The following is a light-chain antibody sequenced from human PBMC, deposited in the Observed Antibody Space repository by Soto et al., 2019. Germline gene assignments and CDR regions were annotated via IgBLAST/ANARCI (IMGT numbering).Light chain of an antibody. CDR2: ATS. V-gene: IGKV3-20*01. Sequence: EIVLTQSPGTLSLSPGETATLSCRTSQPIGRNDLAWYQQRPGQAPRLLVSATSRRATGIPDRFYGYGSGTDFTLTISSLEPEDFGVYYCYQYYSSPHTFGPGTRVDIK. CDR1: QPIGRND. CDR3: YQYYSSPHT. J-gene: IGKJ3*01.